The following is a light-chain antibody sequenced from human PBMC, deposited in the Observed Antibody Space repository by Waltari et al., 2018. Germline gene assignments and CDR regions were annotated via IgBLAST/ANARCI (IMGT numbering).Light chain of an antibody. Sequence: EIVLTQSPATLSLSPGERATLSCRASQSVSNLLGWYQQKPGQAPRLLIYDASNRATGIPARFSGSGSGTDFTLTISSXEPEDFAIYYCQHRRNWPWTFGQGTRVEIK. CDR2: DAS. CDR1: QSVSNL. J-gene: IGKJ1*01. CDR3: QHRRNWPWT. V-gene: IGKV3-11*01.